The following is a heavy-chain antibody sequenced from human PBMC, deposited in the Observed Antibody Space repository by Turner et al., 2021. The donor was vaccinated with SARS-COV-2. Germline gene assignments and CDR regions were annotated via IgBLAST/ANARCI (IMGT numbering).Heavy chain of an antibody. CDR1: GFTFSSYS. Sequence: EVQLVESGGGLVKPGGSLRLSCAASGFTFSSYSMNWVRQAPGKGLEWVSSISYSSTYIYYADSVKGRFTISRDNAKNSLYLQMNSLRAEDTAVYYCARDHRPVVVPAAKRAGSYYYGMDVWGQGTTVTDSS. D-gene: IGHD2-2*01. CDR2: ISYSSTYI. CDR3: ARDHRPVVVPAAKRAGSYYYGMDV. V-gene: IGHV3-21*01. J-gene: IGHJ6*02.